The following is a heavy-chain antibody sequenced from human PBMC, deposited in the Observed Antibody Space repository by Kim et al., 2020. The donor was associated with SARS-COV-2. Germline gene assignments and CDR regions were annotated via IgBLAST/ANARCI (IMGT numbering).Heavy chain of an antibody. CDR1: GFTFNRYW. CDR3: ARRYYDSSGVYFFDY. D-gene: IGHD3-22*01. V-gene: IGHV3-74*01. Sequence: GGSLRLSCAASGFTFNRYWMHWVRQGPGKGLVWVSRINNDGTTTNYADSVKGRFTISRDNAKNTLHLQMNSLRVEDTAVYYCARRYYDSSGVYFFDYWGQRTLVTVSS. J-gene: IGHJ4*02. CDR2: INNDGTTT.